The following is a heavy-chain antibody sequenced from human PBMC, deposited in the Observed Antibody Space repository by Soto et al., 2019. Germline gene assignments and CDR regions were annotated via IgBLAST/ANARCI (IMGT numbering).Heavy chain of an antibody. D-gene: IGHD3-10*01. CDR1: GYTFTSYD. Sequence: SVKVSCKASGYTFTSYDINWVRQATGQGLEWMGWMNPNSGNTGYAQKFQGRVTMTRNTSISTAYMELSSLRSEDTAVYYCARGRGLLWFGNYYYYYGMDVWGQGTTVTVSS. CDR2: MNPNSGNT. CDR3: ARGRGLLWFGNYYYYYGMDV. J-gene: IGHJ6*02. V-gene: IGHV1-8*01.